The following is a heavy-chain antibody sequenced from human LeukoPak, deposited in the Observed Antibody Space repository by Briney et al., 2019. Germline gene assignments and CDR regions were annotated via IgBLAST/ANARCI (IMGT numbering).Heavy chain of an antibody. CDR2: INHGGST. V-gene: IGHV4-34*01. CDR1: GETFSDFH. Sequence: PSETLSLTCAVYGETFSDFHWSWIRQSPRKGLEWFGEINHGGSTNYNPSLKSRVTISVDTSKNQFSLRLSSVTAADTAVYYCARVRVDVVRGARYGMDVWGKGTTVTVSS. D-gene: IGHD3-10*01. J-gene: IGHJ6*04. CDR3: ARVRVDVVRGARYGMDV.